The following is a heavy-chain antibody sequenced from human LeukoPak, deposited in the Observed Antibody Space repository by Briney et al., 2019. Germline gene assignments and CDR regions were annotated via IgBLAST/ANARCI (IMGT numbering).Heavy chain of an antibody. D-gene: IGHD6-13*01. V-gene: IGHV3-30*02. J-gene: IGHJ4*02. CDR1: GFTFSSYG. CDR3: AKTVGSSWYFDS. CDR2: IRYDGSNK. Sequence: GGSLRLSCAASGFTFSSYGMHWVRQAPGKGLEWVAFIRYDGSNKYYADSVKGRFTISRDNSRNTLYLQMNSLRAEDTAVYYCAKTVGSSWYFDSWGQGTLVTVSS.